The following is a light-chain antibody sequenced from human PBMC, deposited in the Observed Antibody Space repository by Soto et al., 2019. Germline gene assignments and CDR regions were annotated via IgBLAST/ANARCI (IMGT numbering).Light chain of an antibody. Sequence: VLTQSPATLSLSPGDRATLSCRASQSVNRYLAWYQQKPGQAPRLLLYDTSNSATGIPARFSGSGSGTDFTPTISSLEPEDFAVYFCQQRENWPPLTFGQGTRLEIK. J-gene: IGKJ5*01. CDR2: DTS. V-gene: IGKV3-11*01. CDR1: QSVNRY. CDR3: QQRENWPPLT.